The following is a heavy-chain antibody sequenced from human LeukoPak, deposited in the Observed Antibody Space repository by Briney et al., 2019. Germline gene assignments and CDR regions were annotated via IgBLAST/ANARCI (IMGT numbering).Heavy chain of an antibody. Sequence: GGSLRLSCAASGFTFSSYSMNWVRQAPGKGLKWVSAIIGSGLTTYYADSVKGRFTISRDNSNNTLYLQMNSLRAEDTAVYYCAKDLSPGPDWGQGTLVTVSS. CDR1: GFTFSSYS. CDR3: AKDLSPGPD. J-gene: IGHJ4*02. CDR2: IIGSGLTT. V-gene: IGHV3-23*01.